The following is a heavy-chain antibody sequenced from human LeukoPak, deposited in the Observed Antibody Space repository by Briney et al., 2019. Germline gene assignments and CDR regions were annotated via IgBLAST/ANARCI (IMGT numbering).Heavy chain of an antibody. Sequence: PSETLSLTCTVSGGSISSSSYYWSWIRQPPGKGLEWIGYIYYSGSTNYNPSLKSRVTISVDASKNQFSLKLSSVTAADTAVYYCARAKWFGELFSYNWFDPWGQGTLVTVSS. D-gene: IGHD3-10*01. CDR3: ARAKWFGELFSYNWFDP. J-gene: IGHJ5*02. CDR2: IYYSGST. CDR1: GGSISSSSYY. V-gene: IGHV4-61*05.